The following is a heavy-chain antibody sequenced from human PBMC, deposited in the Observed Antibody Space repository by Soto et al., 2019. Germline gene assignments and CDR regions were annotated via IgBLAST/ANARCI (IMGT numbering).Heavy chain of an antibody. CDR1: GGSISSSSYY. CDR2: IYYSGST. Sequence: PSETLSLTCTVSGGSISSSSYYWGWIRQPPGKGLEWIGSIYYSGSTYYNPSLKSRVTISVDTSKNQFSLKLSSVTAADTAVYYCASFGSYDSSGFDYWGQGTLVTVSS. CDR3: ASFGSYDSSGFDY. V-gene: IGHV4-39*01. J-gene: IGHJ4*02. D-gene: IGHD3-22*01.